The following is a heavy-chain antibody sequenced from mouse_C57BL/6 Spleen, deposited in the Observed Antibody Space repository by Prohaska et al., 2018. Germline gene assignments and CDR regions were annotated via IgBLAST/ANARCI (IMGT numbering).Heavy chain of an antibody. CDR3: ARLYSNPYYYAMDY. Sequence: EVQLQQSGPELVKPGDSVKISCKASGYSFTGYFMNWVMQSHGKSLEWIGRINPYNGDTFYNQKFKGKATLTVDKSSSTAHMELRSLTSEDSAVYYCARLYSNPYYYAMDYWGQGTSVTVSS. CDR2: INPYNGDT. CDR1: GYSFTGYF. J-gene: IGHJ4*01. D-gene: IGHD2-5*01. V-gene: IGHV1-20*01.